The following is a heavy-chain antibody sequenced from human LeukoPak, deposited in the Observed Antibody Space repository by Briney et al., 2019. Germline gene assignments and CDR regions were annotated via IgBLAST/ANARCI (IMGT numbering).Heavy chain of an antibody. J-gene: IGHJ6*03. CDR3: AHSGRIGDYLPGTSSGYYYYMDV. CDR2: IYWDDDK. CDR1: GFSLSTSGVG. V-gene: IGHV2-5*02. Sequence: SGPTLVNPTQTPTLTCTFSGFSLSTSGVGVGWIRQPPGKALEWLALIYWDDDKRYSPSLKSRRTITKDTSKNQVVLTMTNMDPVDTATYYCAHSGRIGDYLPGTSSGYYYYMDVWGKGTTVTVSS. D-gene: IGHD4-17*01.